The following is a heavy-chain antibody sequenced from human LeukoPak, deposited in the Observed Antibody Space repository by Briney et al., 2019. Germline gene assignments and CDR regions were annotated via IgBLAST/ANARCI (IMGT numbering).Heavy chain of an antibody. V-gene: IGHV3-20*04. Sequence: GGSLRLSCAASGFTFDDYGMSWVRQAPGKGLEWVSGINWNGGSTGYADSVKGRFTISRDDSKNTLYLQMNSLRAEDTAVYYCVRRAGGYSHPYDYWGQGTLVTVSS. D-gene: IGHD4-23*01. J-gene: IGHJ4*02. CDR1: GFTFDDYG. CDR2: INWNGGST. CDR3: VRRAGGYSHPYDY.